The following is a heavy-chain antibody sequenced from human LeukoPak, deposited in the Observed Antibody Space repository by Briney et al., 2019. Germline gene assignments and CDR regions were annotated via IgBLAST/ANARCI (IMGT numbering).Heavy chain of an antibody. J-gene: IGHJ3*02. CDR2: ISWNSGSI. D-gene: IGHD3-22*01. Sequence: GRSLRLSCAASGFTFDDYAMHWVRQAPGKGLEWVSGISWNSGSIGYADSVKGRFTISRDNAKNSLYLQMNSLRAEDMALYYWASSRGLLLHDAFDIWGQGTMVTVSS. CDR1: GFTFDDYA. CDR3: ASSRGLLLHDAFDI. V-gene: IGHV3-9*03.